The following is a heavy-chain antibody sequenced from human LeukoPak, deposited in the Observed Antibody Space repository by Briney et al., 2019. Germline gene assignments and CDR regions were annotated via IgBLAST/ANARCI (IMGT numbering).Heavy chain of an antibody. CDR2: ISWNSGSI. J-gene: IGHJ4*02. CDR1: GFTFDDYA. Sequence: GGSLRLSCAASGFTFDDYAMHWVRQAPGKGLEWVSGISWNSGSIVYADSVKGRFTIYRDNDKNSLYLQMNSLRAEDMALYYCAKGGGAYCSSTSCSLFDYWGQGTLVTVSS. CDR3: AKGGGAYCSSTSCSLFDY. V-gene: IGHV3-9*03. D-gene: IGHD2-2*01.